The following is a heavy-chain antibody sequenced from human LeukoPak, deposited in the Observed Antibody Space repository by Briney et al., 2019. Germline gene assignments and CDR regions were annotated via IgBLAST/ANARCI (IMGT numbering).Heavy chain of an antibody. CDR1: GFNFSSYS. V-gene: IGHV3-21*01. Sequence: PGGSLRLSCAGSGFNFSSYSMSWVRQAPWKGLEFVSYISSSSSFIYYADSVKGRFTISRDNAKKSLSLQMNSLRADDTAVYYCARGYSSSWYLDWGQGTLVTVSS. CDR2: ISSSSSFI. D-gene: IGHD6-13*01. CDR3: ARGYSSSWYLD. J-gene: IGHJ4*02.